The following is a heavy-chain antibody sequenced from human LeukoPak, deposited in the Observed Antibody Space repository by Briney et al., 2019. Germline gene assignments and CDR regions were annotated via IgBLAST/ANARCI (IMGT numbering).Heavy chain of an antibody. J-gene: IGHJ6*03. CDR2: IKQDGSEK. D-gene: IGHD3-3*01. Sequence: GGSLRLSCAASGFTFSSYEMNWVRQAPGKGLEWVANIKQDGSEKYYVDSVKGRFTISRDNAKNSLYLQMNSLRAEDTAVYYCARDLTYYDFWSGSADYMDVWGKGTTVTVSS. V-gene: IGHV3-7*01. CDR3: ARDLTYYDFWSGSADYMDV. CDR1: GFTFSSYE.